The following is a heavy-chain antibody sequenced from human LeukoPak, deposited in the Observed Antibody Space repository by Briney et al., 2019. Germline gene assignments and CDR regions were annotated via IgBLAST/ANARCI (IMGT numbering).Heavy chain of an antibody. V-gene: IGHV1-69*05. Sequence: GASVKVSCKASGGTFSSYAISWVRQAPGQGLEWMGGIIPIFGTANYAQKFQGRVTITTDESTSTAYMELSSLRSEDTAVYYCASKQPQAYDYGDYVGWFDPWGQGTLVTVSS. CDR1: GGTFSSYA. D-gene: IGHD4-17*01. CDR2: IIPIFGTA. J-gene: IGHJ5*02. CDR3: ASKQPQAYDYGDYVGWFDP.